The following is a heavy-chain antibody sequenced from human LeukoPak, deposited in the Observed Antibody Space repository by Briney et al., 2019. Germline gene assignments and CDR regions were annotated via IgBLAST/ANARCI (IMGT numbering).Heavy chain of an antibody. D-gene: IGHD5/OR15-5a*01. CDR1: GFTFSSYC. V-gene: IGHV3-7*01. Sequence: GGSLRLSCAASGFTFSSYCMSSVRQAPGKGLEWVANIKQDGSEKYYADSVKGRFTISRDNAKNSVYLQMNSVRAEDRAVYYCARDKGVYDYWGQGTLVTVSS. CDR3: ARDKGVYDY. J-gene: IGHJ4*02. CDR2: IKQDGSEK.